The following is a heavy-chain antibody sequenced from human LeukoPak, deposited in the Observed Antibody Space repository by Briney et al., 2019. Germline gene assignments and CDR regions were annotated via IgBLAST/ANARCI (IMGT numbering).Heavy chain of an antibody. Sequence: PGGSLRLSCAASGFTLSSYYMTWVRQAPGKGLEWVSVMYSGGSTYYADSVKGRVAISRDNSQNTVFLQMNSVRVEDPAVYYCARSYSNHLFGMDVWGQGTAVTVSS. CDR2: MYSGGST. V-gene: IGHV3-66*01. D-gene: IGHD4-11*01. CDR1: GFTLSSYY. CDR3: ARSYSNHLFGMDV. J-gene: IGHJ6*02.